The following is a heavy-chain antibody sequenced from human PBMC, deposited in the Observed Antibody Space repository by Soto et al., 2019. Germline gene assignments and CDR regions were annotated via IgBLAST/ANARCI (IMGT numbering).Heavy chain of an antibody. V-gene: IGHV3-21*01. CDR3: ARGGCSGGSCSTGGWFDP. CDR2: ISSSSSYI. Sequence: EVQLVESGGGMVKPGGSLRLSCAASGFTFSSYSMNWVRQAPGKGLEWVSSISSSSSYIYYADSVKGRFTIARDNVKNSLYLQMNSLRAEDTAGYYCARGGCSGGSCSTGGWFDPWGQGTLVTVSS. D-gene: IGHD2-15*01. J-gene: IGHJ5*02. CDR1: GFTFSSYS.